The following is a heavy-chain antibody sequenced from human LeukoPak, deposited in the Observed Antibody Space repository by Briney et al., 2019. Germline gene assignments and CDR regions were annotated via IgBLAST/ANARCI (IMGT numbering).Heavy chain of an antibody. J-gene: IGHJ4*02. CDR1: GYTLTELS. D-gene: IGHD3-16*02. Sequence: ASVKASCKVSGYTLTELSMHWVRQAPGKGLEWMGGFDPEDGETIYAQKFQGRVTMTEDTSTDTAYMELSSLRPEDTAVYYCATDLWDYVWGSYRSRRDWGQGTLVTVSS. CDR3: ATDLWDYVWGSYRSRRD. CDR2: FDPEDGET. V-gene: IGHV1-24*01.